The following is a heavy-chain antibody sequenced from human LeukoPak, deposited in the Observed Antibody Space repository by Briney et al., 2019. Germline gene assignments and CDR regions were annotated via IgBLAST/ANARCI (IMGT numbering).Heavy chain of an antibody. CDR2: IYHSEST. D-gene: IGHD3-16*01. CDR1: GGSISSGGYS. CDR3: ASGGGTTWLDP. J-gene: IGHJ5*02. V-gene: IGHV4-30-2*01. Sequence: PSETLSLTCAVSGGSISSGGYSWSWIRQPPGKGLEWIGYIYHSESTYYNPSLKRRVTISVDRSKNQFSLKLSSVTAADTAADHCASGGGTTWLDPWGQGTLVTVSS.